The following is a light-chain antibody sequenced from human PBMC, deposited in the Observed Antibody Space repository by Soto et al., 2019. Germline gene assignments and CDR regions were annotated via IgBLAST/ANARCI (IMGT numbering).Light chain of an antibody. CDR3: HHYGRSPIFT. V-gene: IGKV3-20*01. Sequence: EVVLTQSPGTLSLSAGERATLSCRASQSVDNNYLAWYQQRPGQAPRLLIYAASTRAAGIPDRFSGSGSGTDFTLTISRLEPEDFGVFFCHHYGRSPIFTFGPGTTVDMK. CDR2: AAS. J-gene: IGKJ3*01. CDR1: QSVDNNY.